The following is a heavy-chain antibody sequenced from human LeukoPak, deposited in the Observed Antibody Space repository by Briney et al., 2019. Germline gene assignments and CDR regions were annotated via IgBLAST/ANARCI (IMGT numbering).Heavy chain of an antibody. CDR2: FDPEDGET. V-gene: IGHV1-24*01. CDR1: GYTLTELS. D-gene: IGHD6-19*01. Sequence: ASVEVSCKVSGYTLTELSMHWVRQAPGKGLEWMGGFDPEDGETIYAQKFQGRVTMTEDTSTDTAYMELSSLRSKDTAVYYCATSPPGYSSGWYDYWGQGTLVTVSS. J-gene: IGHJ4*02. CDR3: ATSPPGYSSGWYDY.